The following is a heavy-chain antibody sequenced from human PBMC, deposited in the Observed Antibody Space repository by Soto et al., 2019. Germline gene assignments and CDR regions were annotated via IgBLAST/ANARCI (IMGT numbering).Heavy chain of an antibody. CDR3: AKWAGNSGSYRFVDY. J-gene: IGHJ4*02. CDR2: VSASGLNT. V-gene: IGHV3-23*01. CDR1: GFTFSTYA. D-gene: IGHD3-16*02. Sequence: GGSLRLSCAASGFTFSTYAMAWVRQAPGKGLEWVSGVSASGLNTDYADPVKGRFYISRDNSKNTVSLHMNSLRAEDTAVYFCAKWAGNSGSYRFVDYWGQGTLVTVSS.